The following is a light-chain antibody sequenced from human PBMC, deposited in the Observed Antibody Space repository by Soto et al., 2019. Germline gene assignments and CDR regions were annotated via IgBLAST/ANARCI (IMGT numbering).Light chain of an antibody. J-gene: IGLJ1*01. CDR3: GSYTSTDTPFV. Sequence: QSVLAQPSSVSGAPGQSITISCTGTSTYVGGYNYVSWYQHHPGKSPNLIIYEVNNRPSGVSDRFSGSKSGNKASLTISNLEAEDESDYYCGSYTSTDTPFVFGTGTKVTVL. CDR2: EVN. CDR1: STYVGGYNY. V-gene: IGLV2-14*01.